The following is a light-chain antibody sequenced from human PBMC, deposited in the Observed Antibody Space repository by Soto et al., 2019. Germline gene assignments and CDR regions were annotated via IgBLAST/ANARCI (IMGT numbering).Light chain of an antibody. CDR3: QQYNSYST. Sequence: DIQMTQSPSTLSASVGDTVTVTCRASQSISSWLAWYQQKPGKAPKLLIYDASVLASGVPSRFSGSGSGTEFTLTISSLQPDDFATYYCQQYNSYSTFGQGTKVDIK. J-gene: IGKJ1*01. V-gene: IGKV1-5*01. CDR2: DAS. CDR1: QSISSW.